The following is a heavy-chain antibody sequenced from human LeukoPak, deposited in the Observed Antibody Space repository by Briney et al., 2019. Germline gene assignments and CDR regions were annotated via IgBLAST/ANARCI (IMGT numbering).Heavy chain of an antibody. Sequence: KASETLSLTCAVYGGSFSGYYWSWIRQPPGKGPEWIGEINHSGSTNYNPSLKSRVTISVDTSKNQFSLKLSSVTAADTAVYYCARGKSGSYCVDYWGQGTLVTVSS. CDR1: GGSFSGYY. CDR2: INHSGST. CDR3: ARGKSGSYCVDY. V-gene: IGHV4-34*01. J-gene: IGHJ4*02. D-gene: IGHD1-26*01.